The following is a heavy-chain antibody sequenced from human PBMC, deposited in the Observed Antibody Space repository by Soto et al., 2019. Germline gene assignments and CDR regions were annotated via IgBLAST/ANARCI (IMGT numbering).Heavy chain of an antibody. D-gene: IGHD3-22*01. V-gene: IGHV4-31*03. J-gene: IGHJ4*02. CDR3: AREPRSSGYLVD. CDR2: IYYSGST. Sequence: SSETLSLTCTVSGGSFSSGNYYWSWIHQHPGKGLEWIGYIYYSGSTYYNPSLKSRVTISLDTSKNQFSLNLSSVTAADTAVYYYAREPRSSGYLVDWGQGTLVTVSS. CDR1: GGSFSSGNYY.